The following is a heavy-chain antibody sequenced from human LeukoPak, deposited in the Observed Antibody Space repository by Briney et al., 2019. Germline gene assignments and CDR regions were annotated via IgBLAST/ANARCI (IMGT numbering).Heavy chain of an antibody. V-gene: IGHV3-7*01. Sequence: GGSLRLSCAASGFTFSSNWMSWVRQAPGKGLEWVANIKEDGSEKYYVDSVKGRFTISRDNAKNSLYLHMNSLRAEDTAVYYCARDYGGSSPFDYWGQGTLVTVSS. CDR3: ARDYGGSSPFDY. CDR1: GFTFSSNW. CDR2: IKEDGSEK. D-gene: IGHD4-23*01. J-gene: IGHJ4*02.